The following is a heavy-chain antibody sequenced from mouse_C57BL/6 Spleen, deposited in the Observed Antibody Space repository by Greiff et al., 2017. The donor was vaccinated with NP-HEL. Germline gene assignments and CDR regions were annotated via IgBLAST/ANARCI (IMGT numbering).Heavy chain of an antibody. D-gene: IGHD2-2*01. V-gene: IGHV1-18*01. CDR2: INPNNGGT. Sequence: VQLKQSGPELVKPGASVKIPCKASGYTFTDYNMDWVKQSHGKSLEWIGDINPNNGGTIYNQKFKGKATLTVDKSSSTAYMELRSPTSEDTAVYYCARYGYDSYYAMDYWGQGTSVTVSS. CDR3: ARYGYDSYYAMDY. CDR1: GYTFTDYN. J-gene: IGHJ4*01.